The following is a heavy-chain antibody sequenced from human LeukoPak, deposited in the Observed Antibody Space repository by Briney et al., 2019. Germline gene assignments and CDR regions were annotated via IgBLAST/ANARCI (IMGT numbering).Heavy chain of an antibody. Sequence: GGSLRLSCAASGFTFSSYEMNWVRQAPGKGLEWVSYISSSGSTIYYADSVKGRFTISRDNAKISLYLQMNSLRAEDTAVYYCARGQLAFDSWGQGTLVTVSS. CDR1: GFTFSSYE. J-gene: IGHJ4*02. D-gene: IGHD5-18*01. V-gene: IGHV3-48*03. CDR2: ISSSGSTI. CDR3: ARGQLAFDS.